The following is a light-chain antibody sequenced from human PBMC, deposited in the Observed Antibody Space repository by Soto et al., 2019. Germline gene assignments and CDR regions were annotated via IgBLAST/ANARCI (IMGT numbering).Light chain of an antibody. CDR1: QAIRTE. CDR2: GTS. V-gene: IGKV1-6*01. J-gene: IGKJ1*01. CDR3: LQDYSYPRT. Sequence: AIQMTQSPSSLSASVGDRVIITCRASQAIRTELGWYQQRPGKAPKLLIYGTSNLQGGVPSRFSGSGSGTDFTLTINGLQPGDFATYYCLQDYSYPRTFGQGTKVDIK.